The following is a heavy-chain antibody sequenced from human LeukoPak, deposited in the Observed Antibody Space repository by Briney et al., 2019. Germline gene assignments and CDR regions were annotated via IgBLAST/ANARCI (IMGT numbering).Heavy chain of an antibody. CDR2: INQGGSEK. D-gene: IGHD6-19*01. CDR1: GLTFSSYW. Sequence: GGSLRLSCAASGLTFSSYWMSWVRQAPGKGLEWVANINQGGSEKYYVDSVKGRFTISRDNAKNSLYLQMNSLRAEDTAVYYCARVEGGWYGYSLVDYWGQGTLVTVSS. J-gene: IGHJ4*02. CDR3: ARVEGGWYGYSLVDY. V-gene: IGHV3-7*01.